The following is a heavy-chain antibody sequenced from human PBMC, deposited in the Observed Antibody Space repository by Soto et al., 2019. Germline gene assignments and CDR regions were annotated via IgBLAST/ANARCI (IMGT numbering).Heavy chain of an antibody. CDR2: IYLSGST. V-gene: IGHV4-39*01. D-gene: IGHD5-18*01. CDR3: ARRVIQSHWFDP. J-gene: IGHJ5*02. Sequence: SETLSLTCTVSGGSISSSSFYWGWIRQPPGKVLEWIVSIYLSGSTYYNASLKSRVAIALDTCNNRLSVKLSSVTSSYTSVYHCARRVIQSHWFDPWGQGTLVTVSS. CDR1: GGSISSSSFY.